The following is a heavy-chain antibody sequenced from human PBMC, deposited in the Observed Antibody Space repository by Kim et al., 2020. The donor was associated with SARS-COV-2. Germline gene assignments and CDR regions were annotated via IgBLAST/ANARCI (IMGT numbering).Heavy chain of an antibody. Sequence: IGYADSVKGRFTISRDNAKNALYLQMNSLRAEDTALYYCRVYYILTGYFDYWGQGTLVTVSS. CDR2: I. D-gene: IGHD3-9*01. CDR3: RVYYILTGYFDY. J-gene: IGHJ4*02. V-gene: IGHV3-9*01.